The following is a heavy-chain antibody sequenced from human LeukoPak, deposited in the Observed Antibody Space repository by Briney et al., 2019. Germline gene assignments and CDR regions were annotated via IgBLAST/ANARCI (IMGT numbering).Heavy chain of an antibody. D-gene: IGHD3-22*01. CDR1: GFTFSSYE. CDR2: ISSSGSTI. J-gene: IGHJ4*02. Sequence: GGSLRLSCAASGFTFSSYEMNWVRQAPGKGLEWVSYISSSGSTIYYADSVKGRFTISRDNAKNSLYLQTNSLRAEDTAVYYCAKDTFYDYDSSGYYDWGQGTLVTVSS. V-gene: IGHV3-48*03. CDR3: AKDTFYDYDSSGYYD.